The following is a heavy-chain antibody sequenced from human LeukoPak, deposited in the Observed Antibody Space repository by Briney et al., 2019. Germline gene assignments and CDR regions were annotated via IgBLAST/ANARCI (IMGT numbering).Heavy chain of an antibody. Sequence: GGSLRLSCAASGFTFSSYGMHWVRQAPGKGLEWVAFIRYDGSNKYYADSVKGRFTISRDNSKNTLYLQMNSLRAEDTAVYYCAKDPLATEPSGWYYFDYWGQGTLVTVSS. CDR1: GFTFSSYG. J-gene: IGHJ4*02. V-gene: IGHV3-30*02. CDR2: IRYDGSNK. D-gene: IGHD6-19*01. CDR3: AKDPLATEPSGWYYFDY.